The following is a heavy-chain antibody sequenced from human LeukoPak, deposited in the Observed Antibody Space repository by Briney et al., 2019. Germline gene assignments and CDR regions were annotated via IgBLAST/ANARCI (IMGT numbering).Heavy chain of an antibody. D-gene: IGHD6-13*01. CDR1: GGSISSYY. V-gene: IGHV4-59*08. CDR3: ARNQQQLVPGGYYYMDV. J-gene: IGHJ6*03. CDR2: IYYSGST. Sequence: PSETLSLTCTVSGGSISSYYWSWIRQPPGKGLEWIGYIYYSGSTNYNPSLKSRVTISVDTSKNQFSLKLSSVTAADTAVYYCARNQQQLVPGGYYYMDVWGKGTTVTVSS.